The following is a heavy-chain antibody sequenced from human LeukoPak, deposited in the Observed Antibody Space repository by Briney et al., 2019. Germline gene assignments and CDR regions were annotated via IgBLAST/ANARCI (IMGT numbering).Heavy chain of an antibody. CDR2: ISSSSSTV. J-gene: IGHJ4*02. Sequence: GGSLRLSCAASGFTFSTYIMNWVRQAPGKGLEWVSYISSSSSTVYYADSVKGRFTISRDNSKNTVYLQMNSLRAEDTAVYYCAAYYYGSFPPTNFDYWGQGTLVTVSS. V-gene: IGHV3-48*01. CDR1: GFTFSTYI. D-gene: IGHD3-10*01. CDR3: AAYYYGSFPPTNFDY.